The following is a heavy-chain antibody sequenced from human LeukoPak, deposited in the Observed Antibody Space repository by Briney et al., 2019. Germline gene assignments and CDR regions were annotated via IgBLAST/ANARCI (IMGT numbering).Heavy chain of an antibody. J-gene: IGHJ4*01. V-gene: IGHV4-39*07. CDR2: MPYSGHT. Sequence: SETLPLTCTISGDYIGRINYYWGWIRQPPGKGLEWIVSMPYSGHTYYNPSLKSRVTTSIDTSKNQLSLNLKSVTAADTAVYYCARDRDVDDFDSWGHGTLVTVSS. CDR1: GDYIGRINYY. CDR3: ARDRDVDDFDS. D-gene: IGHD2-15*01.